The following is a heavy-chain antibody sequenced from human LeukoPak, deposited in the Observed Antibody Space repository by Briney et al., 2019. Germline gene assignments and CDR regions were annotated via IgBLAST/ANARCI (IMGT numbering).Heavy chain of an antibody. CDR3: ATSDTVSTYIWFDP. J-gene: IGHJ5*02. CDR1: GGSISSNTYY. D-gene: IGHD5/OR15-5a*01. CDR2: IHYSGST. V-gene: IGHV4-39*01. Sequence: PSETLSLTCTVSGGSISSNTYYWGWIRRPPGKGLEWIGNIHYSGSTYYNPSLKSRVTISVDTSKNQFSLNLSSLTAADTAVYYCATSDTVSTYIWFDPWGQGTLVTVSS.